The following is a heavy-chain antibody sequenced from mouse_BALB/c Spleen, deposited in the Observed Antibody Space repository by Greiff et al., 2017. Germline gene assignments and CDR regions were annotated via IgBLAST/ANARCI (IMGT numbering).Heavy chain of an antibody. CDR1: GFTFSSFG. CDR2: ISSGSSTI. J-gene: IGHJ4*01. V-gene: IGHV5-17*02. CDR3: ARDRWGNYAMDY. Sequence: EVKVVESGGGLVQPGGSRKLSCAASGFTFSSFGMHWVRQAPEKGLEWVAYISSGSSTIYYADTVKGRFTISRDNPKNTLFLQMTSLKSEDTAMYYCARDRWGNYAMDYWGQGTSVTVSS. D-gene: IGHD1-1*02.